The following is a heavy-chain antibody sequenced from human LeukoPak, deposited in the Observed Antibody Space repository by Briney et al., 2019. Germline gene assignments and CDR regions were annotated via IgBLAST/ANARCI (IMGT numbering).Heavy chain of an antibody. CDR3: AIGAVAGRFDY. CDR1: GGSISSSSYY. V-gene: IGHV4-39*01. D-gene: IGHD6-19*01. CDR2: IYYSGST. Sequence: PSETLSLTCTVSGGSISSSSYYWGWIRQPPGKGLEWIGSIYYSGSTYYNPSLKSRVTISVDTSKNQFSLKLSSVTAADTAVYYCAIGAVAGRFDYWGQGTLVTVSS. J-gene: IGHJ4*02.